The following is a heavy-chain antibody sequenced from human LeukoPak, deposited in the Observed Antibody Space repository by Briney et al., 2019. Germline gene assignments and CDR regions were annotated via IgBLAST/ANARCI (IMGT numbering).Heavy chain of an antibody. CDR1: GGSFSGYY. CDR3: ARIVWSGYWVYMDV. CDR2: INHSGST. J-gene: IGHJ6*03. V-gene: IGHV4-34*01. Sequence: SETLSLTCAVYGGSFSGYYWSWIRQPPGKGLEWIGEINHSGSTNYNPSLKSRVTISVDTSKNQFSLTLSSVTAADTAVYYCARIVWSGYWVYMDVWGKGTTVTVSS. D-gene: IGHD3-3*01.